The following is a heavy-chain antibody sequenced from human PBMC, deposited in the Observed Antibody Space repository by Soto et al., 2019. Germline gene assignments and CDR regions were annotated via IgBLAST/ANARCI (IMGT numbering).Heavy chain of an antibody. J-gene: IGHJ4*02. V-gene: IGHV3-66*04. Sequence: PGRSLRLSFAASGFTVSSNYINWVRQAPGKGLEWVSGIYSSGSVYYADSVKGRFTISRDNSKNTLYLQINSLRAEDTAEYYCARRLDENSDSRFDYWGQGT. D-gene: IGHD3-22*01. CDR3: ARRLDENSDSRFDY. CDR1: GFTVSSNY. CDR2: IYSSGSV.